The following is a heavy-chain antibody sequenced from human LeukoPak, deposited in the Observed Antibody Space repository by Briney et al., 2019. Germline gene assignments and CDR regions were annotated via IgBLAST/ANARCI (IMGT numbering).Heavy chain of an antibody. V-gene: IGHV1-2*02. D-gene: IGHD6-6*01. J-gene: IGHJ4*02. CDR3: ARGIAARPDVFDY. CDR2: INPNSGGT. CDR1: GYTFTGYY. Sequence: GVSVKVSCKASGYTFTGYYMHWVRQAPGQGLEWMGWINPNSGGTNYAQKFQGRVTMTRDTSISTAYMELSRLRSDDTAVYYCARGIAARPDVFDYWGQGTLVTVSS.